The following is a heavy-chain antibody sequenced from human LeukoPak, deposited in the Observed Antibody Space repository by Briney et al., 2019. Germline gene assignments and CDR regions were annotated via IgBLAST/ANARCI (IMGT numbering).Heavy chain of an antibody. CDR3: AKDRTGATGRDWVDP. CDR1: GLTFSTFG. V-gene: IGHV3-23*01. Sequence: GGSLRLSCAASGLTFSTFGMTWVRQAPGKGLEWVSAISGSGDSTYYADSVKGRFTISRDNSKSTLYLQMNSLRAEDTAVYYCAKDRTGATGRDWVDPWGQGTLVTVSS. J-gene: IGHJ5*02. CDR2: ISGSGDST. D-gene: IGHD1-1*01.